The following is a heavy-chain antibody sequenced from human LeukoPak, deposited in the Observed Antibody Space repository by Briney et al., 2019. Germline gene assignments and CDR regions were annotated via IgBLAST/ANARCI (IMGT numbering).Heavy chain of an antibody. CDR1: GGSISSGSYY. D-gene: IGHD1-26*01. Sequence: ASETLSLTCTVSGGSISSGSYYWSWIRQPAGKGLEWIGRIYTSGSTNYNPSLKSRVTISVDTSKNQFSLKLSSVTAADTAVYYCAREGGRLDYWGQGTLVTVSS. J-gene: IGHJ4*02. CDR2: IYTSGST. V-gene: IGHV4-61*02. CDR3: AREGGRLDY.